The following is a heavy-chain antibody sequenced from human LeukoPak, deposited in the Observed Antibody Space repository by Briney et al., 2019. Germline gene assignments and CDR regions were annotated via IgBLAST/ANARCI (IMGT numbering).Heavy chain of an antibody. CDR3: GGAPGDYYYYYGMDV. V-gene: IGHV1-18*01. J-gene: IGHJ6*02. D-gene: IGHD4-17*01. CDR2: ISAYNGNT. Sequence: ASVKVSCKASGYTFTSYGISWVRQAPGQGLEWMGWISAYNGNTNYAQKLQGRVTMTTDTSTSTAYMELRSLRSDDTGVYYLGGAPGDYYYYYGMDVWGQGTTVTVSS. CDR1: GYTFTSYG.